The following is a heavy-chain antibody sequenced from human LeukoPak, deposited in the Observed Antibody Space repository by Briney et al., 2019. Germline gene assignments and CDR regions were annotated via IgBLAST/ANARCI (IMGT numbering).Heavy chain of an antibody. CDR2: ISSSSSYI. CDR3: AREHSGSSSYDY. Sequence: GGSLRLSCTVSGFTVSSNSMSWVRQAPGKGLEWVSSISSSSSYIYYADSVKGRFTISRDNAKNSLYLQMNSLRAEDTAVYYCAREHSGSSSYDYWGQGTLVTVSS. CDR1: GFTVSSNS. J-gene: IGHJ4*02. D-gene: IGHD1-26*01. V-gene: IGHV3-21*01.